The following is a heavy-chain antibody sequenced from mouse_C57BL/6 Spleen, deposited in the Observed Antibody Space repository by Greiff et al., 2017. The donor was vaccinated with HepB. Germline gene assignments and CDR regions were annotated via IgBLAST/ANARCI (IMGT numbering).Heavy chain of an antibody. D-gene: IGHD1-1*01. CDR1: GFTFSSYG. V-gene: IGHV5-6*01. CDR2: ISSGGSYT. CDR3: AVTTVVAGHYAMDY. J-gene: IGHJ4*01. Sequence: EVMLVESGGDLVKPGGSLKLSCAASGFTFSSYGMSWVRQTPDKRLEWVATISSGGSYTYYPDSVKGRVTISRDNAKNTLYLHMSSLKSEDTAMYYCAVTTVVAGHYAMDYWGQGTSVTVSS.